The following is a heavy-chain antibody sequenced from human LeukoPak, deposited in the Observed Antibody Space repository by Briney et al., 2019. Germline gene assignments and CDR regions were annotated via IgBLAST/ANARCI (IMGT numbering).Heavy chain of an antibody. D-gene: IGHD5-18*01. J-gene: IGHJ4*02. CDR1: GFSFSSYE. V-gene: IGHV3-48*03. Sequence: GGSLRLSCEVSGFSFSSYEMKWVRQAPGKGLEWVSYISKSATNISYADSVKGRFTISRDNAKNSLYLQMNSLRAEDTAVYYCARSLDTAMVLSPSYFDSWGQGTLVTVSS. CDR3: ARSLDTAMVLSPSYFDS. CDR2: ISKSATNI.